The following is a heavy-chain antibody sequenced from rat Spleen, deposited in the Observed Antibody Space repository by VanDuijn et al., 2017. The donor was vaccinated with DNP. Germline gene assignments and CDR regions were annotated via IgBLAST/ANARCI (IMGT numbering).Heavy chain of an antibody. V-gene: IGHV3-1*01. J-gene: IGHJ1*01. CDR2: IAYSGIT. CDR1: GYSITNTY. Sequence: EVQLQESGPGLVKPSQSLSLTCSVTGYSITNTYWGWIRQFPTNRMEYIGHIAYSGITNYNPSLKSRISITRDTSKNQFFLQLHSVTTEDTARYYCTRGAGSPYWSFDFWGPGTVVTVSS. CDR3: TRGAGSPYWSFDF. D-gene: IGHD5-1*01.